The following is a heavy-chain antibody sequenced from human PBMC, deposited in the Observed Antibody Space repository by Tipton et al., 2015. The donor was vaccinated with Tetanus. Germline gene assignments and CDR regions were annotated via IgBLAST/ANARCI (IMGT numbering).Heavy chain of an antibody. Sequence: GLVKPSETLSLTCTVSGDSISSNYWSWIRQPAGKGPEWIGRIYINGRNNYNPSLKSRVTMSIDTSKNQFSLKLSSVTAADTAVYYCARIYDFWSGYYSDHWGQGTLVTVSS. J-gene: IGHJ4*02. V-gene: IGHV4-4*07. CDR3: ARIYDFWSGYYSDH. CDR2: IYINGRN. CDR1: GDSISSNY. D-gene: IGHD3-3*01.